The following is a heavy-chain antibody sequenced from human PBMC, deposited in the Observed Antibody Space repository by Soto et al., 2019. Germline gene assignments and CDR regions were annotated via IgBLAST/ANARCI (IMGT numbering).Heavy chain of an antibody. V-gene: IGHV4-34*01. J-gene: IGHJ4*02. CDR1: GGSFSGYY. CDR3: ASNLGGSGSYYTDY. CDR2: INHSGST. D-gene: IGHD3-10*01. Sequence: SETLSLTCAVYGGSFSGYYWSWIRQPPGKGLEWIGEINHSGSTNYNPSLKSRVTISVDTSKNQFSLKLSSVTAADTAVYYCASNLGGSGSYYTDYWGQGTLVTVSS.